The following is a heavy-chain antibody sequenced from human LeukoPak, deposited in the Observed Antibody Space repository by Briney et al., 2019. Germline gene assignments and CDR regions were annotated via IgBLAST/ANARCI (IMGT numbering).Heavy chain of an antibody. CDR3: ARDPAGVSGVLMVYATYYSYGMDV. CDR2: ISAYNGNT. J-gene: IGHJ6*02. D-gene: IGHD2-8*01. Sequence: GASVKVSCKASGYTFTSYGISWVRQAPGQGLEWMGWISAYNGNTNYAQKLQGRVTMTTDTSTSTAYMELRSLRSDDTAVYYCARDPAGVSGVLMVYATYYSYGMDVWGQGTTVTVSS. CDR1: GYTFTSYG. V-gene: IGHV1-18*01.